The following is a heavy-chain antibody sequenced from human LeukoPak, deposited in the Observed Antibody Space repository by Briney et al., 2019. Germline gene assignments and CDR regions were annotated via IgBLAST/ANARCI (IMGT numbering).Heavy chain of an antibody. Sequence: GGSLRLSCAASGFTFSSYYMTWVRQAPGKGLEWVSVIYSGGSTYYADSVKGRVAISRDNSKNTVFLQMNSVRAEDTAVYYCARSYSNHLFGMDVWGQETAVTVSS. V-gene: IGHV3-66*01. CDR2: IYSGGST. J-gene: IGHJ6*02. CDR3: ARSYSNHLFGMDV. CDR1: GFTFSSYY. D-gene: IGHD4-11*01.